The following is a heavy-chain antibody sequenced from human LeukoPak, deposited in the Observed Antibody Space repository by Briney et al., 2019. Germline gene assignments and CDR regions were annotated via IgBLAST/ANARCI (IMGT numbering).Heavy chain of an antibody. J-gene: IGHJ5*02. V-gene: IGHV4-39*01. CDR3: ETDCTTIEVRAVNGTEKNNWFDP. CDR1: GGSIFWSTYY. Sequence: SETLSLTCTVSGGSIFWSTYYWGWIRQPPGKGLEWIGSIYYSGSTHYNPSLKSRVTVSVDTSKNQFSLKLSSVTAADTEMYWRETDCTTIEVRAVNGTEKNNWFDPWGQGTLVTVSS. CDR2: IYYSGST. D-gene: IGHD3-10*01.